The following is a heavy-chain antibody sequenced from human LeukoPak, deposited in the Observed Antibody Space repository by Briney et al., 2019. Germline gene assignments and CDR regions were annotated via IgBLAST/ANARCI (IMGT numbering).Heavy chain of an antibody. CDR2: IFYSGST. CDR3: ARQTGSGLFTLP. CDR1: GGSISTSNYY. D-gene: IGHD3/OR15-3a*01. J-gene: IGHJ4*02. Sequence: SETLSLTCTVSGGSISTSNYYWGWIRQPPGKGLEWIGNIFYSGSTYYSPSLKSRVTISLDTSNNQISLRLISVTATDTAMYYCARQTGSGLFTLPGGQGTLVTVSS. V-gene: IGHV4-39*01.